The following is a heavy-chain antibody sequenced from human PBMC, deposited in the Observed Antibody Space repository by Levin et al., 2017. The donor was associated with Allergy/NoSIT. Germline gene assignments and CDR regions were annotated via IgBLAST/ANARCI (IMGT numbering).Heavy chain of an antibody. D-gene: IGHD1-26*01. CDR3: AKRPSSGSYSSIGAFDI. V-gene: IGHV3-23*01. J-gene: IGHJ3*02. CDR1: GFTFSSYA. CDR2: ISGSGGST. Sequence: GGSLRLSCAASGFTFSSYAMSWVRQAPGKGLEWVSAISGSGGSTYYADSVKGRFTISRDNSKNTLYLQMNSLRAEDTAVYYCAKRPSSGSYSSIGAFDIWGQGTMVTVSS.